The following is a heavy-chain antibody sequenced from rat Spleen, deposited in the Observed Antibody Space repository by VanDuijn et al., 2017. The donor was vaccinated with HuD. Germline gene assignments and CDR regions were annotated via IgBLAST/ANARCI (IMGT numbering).Heavy chain of an antibody. J-gene: IGHJ2*01. CDR1: GFSLTSYH. D-gene: IGHD1-2*01. V-gene: IGHV2S61*01. CDR2: IWGNGDT. CDR3: ARSDYSSPYYFDY. Sequence: QVQLKESGPGLVQPSQTLSLACTVSGFSLTSYHVHWVRQPPGKGLEWMGVIWGNGDTNYNSALQSRLSISRDTSKSQLFLQMNNLQTEDTAMYFCARSDYSSPYYFDYWGQGVMVTVSS.